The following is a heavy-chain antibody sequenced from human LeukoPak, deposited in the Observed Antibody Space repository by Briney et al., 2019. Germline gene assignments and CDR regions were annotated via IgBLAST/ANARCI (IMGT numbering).Heavy chain of an antibody. CDR1: GFTFSSYW. D-gene: IGHD1-1*01. CDR3: VRAYTTSGTYAEP. V-gene: IGHV3-23*01. J-gene: IGHJ4*02. Sequence: GGSLRLSCADSGFTFSSYWMSWVRQAPGKGLEWVSGIGSNGVNRYYADSAKGRFTISRDNSKNTVYLQMNSLRAEDTALYYCVRAYTTSGTYAEPWGQGAQVTVSS. CDR2: IGSNGVNR.